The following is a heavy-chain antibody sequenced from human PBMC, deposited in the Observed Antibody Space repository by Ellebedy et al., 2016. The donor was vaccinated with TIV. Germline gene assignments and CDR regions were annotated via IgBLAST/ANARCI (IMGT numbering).Heavy chain of an antibody. V-gene: IGHV3-66*01. CDR1: GFTVSSNY. CDR3: ARDCCTWRHFGY. D-gene: IGHD3-3*02. J-gene: IGHJ4*02. CDR2: IYSGGST. Sequence: PGGSLRLSCEGSGFTVSSNYMSWVRQAPGKGLEWVSVIYSGGSTYYADSVKGRFTISRDNSKNTLYLRMNSLRAEDTAVYYCARDCCTWRHFGYWGQGTLVTVSS.